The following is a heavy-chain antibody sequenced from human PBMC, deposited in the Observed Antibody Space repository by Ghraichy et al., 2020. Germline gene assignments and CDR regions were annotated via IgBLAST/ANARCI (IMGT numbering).Heavy chain of an antibody. V-gene: IGHV3-48*02. CDR3: ARGSKVVRFFYYDGMDV. Sequence: GGSLILSCAGSGFTFSGYSMNWVRQSPGKGLEWVGYITSSSRSIFYADSVKGRFTISRDNAQNSLSLQMNSLRDEDTAVYYCARGSKVVRFFYYDGMDVWGQGTAVTVSS. D-gene: IGHD4-23*01. J-gene: IGHJ6*02. CDR1: GFTFSGYS. CDR2: ITSSSRSI.